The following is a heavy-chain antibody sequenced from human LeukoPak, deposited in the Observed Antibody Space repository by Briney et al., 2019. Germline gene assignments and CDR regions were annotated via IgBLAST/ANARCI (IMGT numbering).Heavy chain of an antibody. Sequence: SETLSLTCTVSGGSISSYYWSWIRQPPGKGLEWIGYIYYSGSTNYNPSLKSRVTISVDTPKNQFSLKLSSVTAADTAVYYCARLGYCSSTSCEPQAWANYYFDYWGQGTLVTVSS. CDR2: IYYSGST. CDR3: ARLGYCSSTSCEPQAWANYYFDY. CDR1: GGSISSYY. V-gene: IGHV4-59*12. J-gene: IGHJ4*02. D-gene: IGHD2-2*01.